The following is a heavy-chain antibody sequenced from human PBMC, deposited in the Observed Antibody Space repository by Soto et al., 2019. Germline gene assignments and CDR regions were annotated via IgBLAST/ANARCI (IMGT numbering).Heavy chain of an antibody. J-gene: IGHJ3*01. V-gene: IGHV1-18*04. Sequence: SSVLVTSQALGSTTHKSDFHWRRQAPGQGLEWMGRISAFNDYTNLAQKFQGRVTLTTDASTNTAYMELQILRSDDTAMHYCAPGRGLFIPNGRLEAFDV. CDR1: GSTTHKSD. CDR3: APGRGLFIPNGRLEAFDV. D-gene: IGHD2-8*01. CDR2: ISAFNDYT.